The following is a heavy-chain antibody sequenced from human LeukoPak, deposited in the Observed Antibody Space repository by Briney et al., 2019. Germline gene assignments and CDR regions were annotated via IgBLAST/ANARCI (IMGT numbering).Heavy chain of an antibody. J-gene: IGHJ6*02. D-gene: IGHD2-2*01. Sequence: PGESLRLSCAASGFTFSSYWMSWVRQAPGKGLEWVANIKQDGSEKYYVDSVKGRFTISRDNAKNSLYLQMNSLRAEDTAVYYCARERLGYCSSTSRYYYGMDVWGQGTTVTVSS. V-gene: IGHV3-7*01. CDR1: GFTFSSYW. CDR3: ARERLGYCSSTSRYYYGMDV. CDR2: IKQDGSEK.